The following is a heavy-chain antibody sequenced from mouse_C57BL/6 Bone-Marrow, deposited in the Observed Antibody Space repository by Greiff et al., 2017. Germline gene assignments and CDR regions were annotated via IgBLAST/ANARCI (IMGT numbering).Heavy chain of an antibody. V-gene: IGHV1-63*01. CDR3: ARLDCDYGAYAIDY. D-gene: IGHD2-4*01. CDR2: IYPGGGYT. Sequence: QVQLQQSGAELVRPGTSVKMSCKASGYTFTNYWIGWAKQRPGHGLEWIGAIYPGGGYTSYNEKFKGKATLTADKSSSTAYMQLRSLTSEDSAIYYCARLDCDYGAYAIDYWGQGTSVTVSS. J-gene: IGHJ4*01. CDR1: GYTFTNYW.